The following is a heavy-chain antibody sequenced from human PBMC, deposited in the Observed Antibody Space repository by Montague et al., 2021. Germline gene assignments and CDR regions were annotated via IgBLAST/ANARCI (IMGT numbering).Heavy chain of an antibody. CDR1: GDSVAVDEVR. V-gene: IGHV6-1*01. D-gene: IGHD1-26*01. Sequence: CAISGDSVAVDEVRCSSEKHTSEIHLPMYVICCHRLEKKNDYAVSVKSRITINPDTSKNQISLQLNSVTPEDTAVYYRARTSAASDYWGQGNLVTVSS. CDR3: ARTSAASDY. J-gene: IGHJ4*02. CDR2: CCHRLEKKN.